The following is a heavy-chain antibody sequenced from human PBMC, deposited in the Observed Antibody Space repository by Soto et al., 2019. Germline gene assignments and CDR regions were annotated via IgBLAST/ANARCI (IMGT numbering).Heavy chain of an antibody. CDR2: IYYSGST. D-gene: IGHD3-10*01. J-gene: IGHJ5*02. Sequence: QVQLQESGPGLVKPSETLSLTCTVSGGSISSYYWSWIRQPPGKGLEWIGYIYYSGSTNYNPSLNSRVTISVDTSKNQFSLKLISVTAADTAVYYCARYGSGSSVWFDPWGQGTLVTVSS. V-gene: IGHV4-59*01. CDR3: ARYGSGSSVWFDP. CDR1: GGSISSYY.